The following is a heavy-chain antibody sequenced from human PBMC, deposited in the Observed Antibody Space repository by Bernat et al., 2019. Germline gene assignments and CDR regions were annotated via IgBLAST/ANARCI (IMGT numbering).Heavy chain of an antibody. D-gene: IGHD3-10*01. CDR3: ARALPQRVLLWFRESSVMDV. J-gene: IGHJ6*04. V-gene: IGHV3-7*03. CDR1: GFTFSSYW. CDR2: IKQDGSEK. Sequence: EVQLVESGGGLVQPGGSLRLSCAASGFTFSSYWMSWVRQAPGKGLGWVANIKQDGSEKYYVDAVKGRFTISRDNAKNSLYLQMNSLRAEDTAVYYCARALPQRVLLWFRESSVMDVWGKGTTVTVSS.